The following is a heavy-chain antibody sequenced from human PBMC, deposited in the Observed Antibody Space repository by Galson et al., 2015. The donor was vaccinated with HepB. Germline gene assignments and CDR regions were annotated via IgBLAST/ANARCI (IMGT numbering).Heavy chain of an antibody. CDR1: GDSVSSNSAA. J-gene: IGHJ4*02. Sequence: CAISGDSVSSNSAAWNWIRQSPSRGLEWLGRTYYRSKWYNDYAVSVKSRITINPDTSKNQFSLELRSVTAADTAIYYCARHGSVFGVVTPLGYWGQGTLVTVSS. CDR2: TYYRSKWYN. V-gene: IGHV6-1*01. CDR3: ARHGSVFGVVTPLGY. D-gene: IGHD3-3*01.